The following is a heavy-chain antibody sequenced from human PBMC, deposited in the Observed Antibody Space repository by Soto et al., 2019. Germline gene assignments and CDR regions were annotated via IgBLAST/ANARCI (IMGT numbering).Heavy chain of an antibody. D-gene: IGHD2-2*01. CDR2: LTSSGSYI. CDR1: GPTFSTYG. Sequence: DVQLVESGGGLVKPGGSLRLSCVASGPTFSTYGMNWIRQTPGKGLEWVSSLTSSGSYIHYADSVQGRFTVSRDNAKNSMYLQMNSLRVEDTAVYFCARDESAGSSTSNWGQGTLVTVSS. V-gene: IGHV3-21*01. J-gene: IGHJ4*02. CDR3: ARDESAGSSTSN.